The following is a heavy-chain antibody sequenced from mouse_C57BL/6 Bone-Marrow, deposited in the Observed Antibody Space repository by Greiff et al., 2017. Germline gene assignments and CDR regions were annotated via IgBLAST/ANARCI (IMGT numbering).Heavy chain of an antibody. V-gene: IGHV5-9*01. D-gene: IGHD1-1*01. J-gene: IGHJ3*01. CDR1: GFTFSSYT. Sequence: EVHLVESGGGLVKPGGSLKLSCAASGFTFSSYTMSWVRQTPEKRLEWVATISGGGGNTYYPDSVKGRFTISRDNAKNTLYLQMSSLRSEDTALYYWASLYYYGSSYPPWFAYWGQGTLVTVSA. CDR2: ISGGGGNT. CDR3: ASLYYYGSSYPPWFAY.